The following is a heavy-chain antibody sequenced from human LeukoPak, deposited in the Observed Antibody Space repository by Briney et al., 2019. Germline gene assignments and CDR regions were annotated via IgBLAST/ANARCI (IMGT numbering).Heavy chain of an antibody. J-gene: IGHJ5*02. CDR3: ARQIIGIVATYPALDWFDP. V-gene: IGHV4-39*01. D-gene: IGHD5-12*01. CDR1: GGSVSSRTYY. CDR2: LHYSGNT. Sequence: SETLSLTCAVSGGSVSSRTYYWGWIRQPPGKGLEWIGSLHYSGNTLYSPSLRSRVTLSVDTSKNQFALKLSSVTAADTAIYYCARQIIGIVATYPALDWFDPWGQGTLVTVSS.